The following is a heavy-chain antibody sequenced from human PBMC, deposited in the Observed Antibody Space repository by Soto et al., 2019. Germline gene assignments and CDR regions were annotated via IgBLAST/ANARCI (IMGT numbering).Heavy chain of an antibody. J-gene: IGHJ6*02. D-gene: IGHD3-10*01. V-gene: IGHV1-69*01. CDR3: ARDRWFGELSPYYYGMDV. CDR2: IIPIFGTA. Sequence: QVQLVQSGAEVKKPGSSVKVSCKASGGTFSSYAISWVRQAPGQGLEWMGGIIPIFGTANYAQKFQGRVTITADESTSKAYMELSSLRSEDTAVYYCARDRWFGELSPYYYGMDVWGQGTTVTVSS. CDR1: GGTFSSYA.